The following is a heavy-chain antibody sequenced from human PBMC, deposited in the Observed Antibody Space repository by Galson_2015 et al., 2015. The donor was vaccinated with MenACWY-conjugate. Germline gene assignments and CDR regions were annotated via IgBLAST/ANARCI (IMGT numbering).Heavy chain of an antibody. CDR2: IYYSGST. V-gene: IGHV4-39*07. Sequence: ETLSLTCTVSGGSISSRSCYWGWIRQPPGKGLEWIGSIYYSGSTYYNPSLKSRVTISVDTSKNQFSLKLSSVTAADTAVYYCARREVGSSWYFDWGQGTLVTVSS. CDR1: GGSISSRSCY. CDR3: ARREVGSSWYFD. D-gene: IGHD6-13*01. J-gene: IGHJ4*02.